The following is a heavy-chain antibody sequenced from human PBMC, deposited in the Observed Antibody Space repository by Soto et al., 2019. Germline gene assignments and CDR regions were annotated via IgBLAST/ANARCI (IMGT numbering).Heavy chain of an antibody. Sequence: QLQLQESGPGLVKPSETLSLTCTVSGGSISSSSYYWGWIRQPPGKGLEWIGTIYHSGSTYNNQSSKSRVTISVVRSMNQFAQKLNSVTAADTAIYYCAKDMGGSIDYWGQGTLVTVSS. D-gene: IGHD1-26*01. CDR2: IYHSGST. CDR3: AKDMGGSIDY. V-gene: IGHV4-39*01. CDR1: GGSISSSSYY. J-gene: IGHJ4*02.